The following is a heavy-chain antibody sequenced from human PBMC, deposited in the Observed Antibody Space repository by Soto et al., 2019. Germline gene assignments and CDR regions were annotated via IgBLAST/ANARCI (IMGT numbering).Heavy chain of an antibody. Sequence: HPGGSLRLSCAASGFTFSSYAMSWVRQAPGKGLEWVSAISGSGGSTYYADSVKGRFTISRDNSKNTLYLQMNSLSAEVTAVYYCARGGILTGPPDEIDYWGQGTLVTVSS. V-gene: IGHV3-23*01. CDR2: ISGSGGST. CDR3: ARGGILTGPPDEIDY. CDR1: GFTFSSYA. J-gene: IGHJ4*02. D-gene: IGHD3-9*01.